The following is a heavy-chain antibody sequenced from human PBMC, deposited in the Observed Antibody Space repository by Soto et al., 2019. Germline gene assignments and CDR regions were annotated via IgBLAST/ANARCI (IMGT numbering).Heavy chain of an antibody. J-gene: IGHJ4*02. CDR1: GGSISLSY. V-gene: IGHV4-59*08. CDR2: VYNSGST. Sequence: LSLTCTVSGGSISLSYWAWIRQPPGKGLEWIGSVYNSGSTNYNPSLKSRVTISVDTSKNQLSLKVTSLTAADTAVYYCASRDPGTSVDYWGQGTLVTVSS. D-gene: IGHD1-7*01. CDR3: ASRDPGTSVDY.